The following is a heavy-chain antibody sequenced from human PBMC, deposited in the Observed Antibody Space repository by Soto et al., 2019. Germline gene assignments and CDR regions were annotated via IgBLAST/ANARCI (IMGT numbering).Heavy chain of an antibody. V-gene: IGHV3-15*01. CDR1: GFTFSNAW. Sequence: EVQLVESGGGLVKPGGSLRLSCAASGFTFSNAWMSWVRQAPGKGLEWVGRIKSKTDGGTTDYAAPVKGRFTISRDDSKNTLYLQMNSLKTEDTAVYYCTTVDIVVVPAASSYWYFDLWGRGTLVTVSS. CDR3: TTVDIVVVPAASSYWYFDL. J-gene: IGHJ2*01. D-gene: IGHD2-2*03. CDR2: IKSKTDGGTT.